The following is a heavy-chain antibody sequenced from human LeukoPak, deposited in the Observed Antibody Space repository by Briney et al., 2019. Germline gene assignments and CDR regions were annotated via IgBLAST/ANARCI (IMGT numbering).Heavy chain of an antibody. Sequence: PAGSLTLSCAASGFTFSSYAMSWVRQAPGKGLEWVSGISGSGGITYHAASMKGRFTISRDNSKNTLYLQMNSLRAEDTAVYYCAKRQLGHIDYWGQGTQVSLSS. CDR2: ISGSGGIT. D-gene: IGHD6-6*01. V-gene: IGHV3-23*01. CDR1: GFTFSSYA. J-gene: IGHJ4*02. CDR3: AKRQLGHIDY.